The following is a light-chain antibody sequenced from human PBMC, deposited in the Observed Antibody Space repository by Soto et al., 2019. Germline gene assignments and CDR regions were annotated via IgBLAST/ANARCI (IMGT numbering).Light chain of an antibody. J-gene: IGKJ4*01. V-gene: IGKV1-12*01. CDR1: QGVSNW. Sequence: DIQMTQSPSSVSASVGDRVTITCRASQGVSNWLAWYQQKPGKAPKLLIYAASTLRSGVPSRFRGSGSGTDFTFTISSLQPEDFATYYCQQYNNWPVTFGGGTKVEIK. CDR3: QQYNNWPVT. CDR2: AAS.